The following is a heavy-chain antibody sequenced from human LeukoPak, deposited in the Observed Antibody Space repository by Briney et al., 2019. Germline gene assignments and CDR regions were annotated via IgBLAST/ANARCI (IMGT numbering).Heavy chain of an antibody. Sequence: ASVKVSCKASGYTFTSYAMNWVRQAPGQGLEWMGWINTNTGNPTYAQGFTGRFVFSLDTSVSTAYLQISSLKAEDTAVYYCATTLVLGIRGAFDIWGQGTMVTVSS. CDR3: ATTLVLGIRGAFDI. J-gene: IGHJ3*02. D-gene: IGHD1-14*01. CDR1: GYTFTSYA. V-gene: IGHV7-4-1*02. CDR2: INTNTGNP.